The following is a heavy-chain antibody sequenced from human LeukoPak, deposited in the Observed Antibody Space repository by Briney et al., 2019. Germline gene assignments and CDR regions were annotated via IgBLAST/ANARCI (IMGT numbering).Heavy chain of an antibody. D-gene: IGHD1-1*01. CDR2: ISYDGSNK. CDR3: AKPTREGTPYNWFDP. Sequence: GGSLRLSCAASGFTFSSYGMHWVRQAPGKGLEWVAVISYDGSNKYYADSVKGRFTISRDNSKNTLYLQMNSLRAEDTAVYYCAKPTREGTPYNWFDPWGQGTLVTVSS. J-gene: IGHJ5*02. CDR1: GFTFSSYG. V-gene: IGHV3-30*18.